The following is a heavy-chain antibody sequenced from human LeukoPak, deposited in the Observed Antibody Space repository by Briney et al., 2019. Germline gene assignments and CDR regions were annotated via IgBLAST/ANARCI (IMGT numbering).Heavy chain of an antibody. CDR3: ARGDSYGIDY. J-gene: IGHJ4*02. CDR2: IYYSGST. D-gene: IGHD5-18*01. CDR1: GGSISSYY. V-gene: IGHV4-59*01. Sequence: PSETLPLTCTVSGGSISSYYWSWIRQPPGKGLEWIGYIYYSGSTNYNPSLKSRVTISVDTSKNQFSLKLSSVTAVDTAVYYCARGDSYGIDYWGQGTLVTVSS.